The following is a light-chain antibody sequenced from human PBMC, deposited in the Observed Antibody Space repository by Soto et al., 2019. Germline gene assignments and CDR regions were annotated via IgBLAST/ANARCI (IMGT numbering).Light chain of an antibody. CDR3: QQYGSSLYT. J-gene: IGKJ2*01. Sequence: EIVLTQSPGTLSLSPGERATLSCRASQSVSSSYLAWYQQKPRQAPRLLIYGASSRATGIPDRFSGSGSGTDFTLTISRLEPADFAVYYCQQYGSSLYTFGQGTKLEIK. CDR2: GAS. V-gene: IGKV3-20*01. CDR1: QSVSSSY.